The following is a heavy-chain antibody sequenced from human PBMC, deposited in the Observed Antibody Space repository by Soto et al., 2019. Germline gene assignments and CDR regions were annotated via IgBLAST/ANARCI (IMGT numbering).Heavy chain of an antibody. CDR2: IYYSGST. D-gene: IGHD5-18*01. CDR1: GGSISSGGYY. Sequence: QVQLQESGPGLVKPSQTLSLTCTVSGGSISSGGYYWSWIRQHPGKGLEWIGHIYYSGSTYYNPSLKSRVTISVDTSKNQFSLNLSSVTAADTAVYYCAKQGRRGYSYNYREKYYYYYGMDVWGQGATVTVSS. V-gene: IGHV4-31*03. CDR3: AKQGRRGYSYNYREKYYYYYGMDV. J-gene: IGHJ6*02.